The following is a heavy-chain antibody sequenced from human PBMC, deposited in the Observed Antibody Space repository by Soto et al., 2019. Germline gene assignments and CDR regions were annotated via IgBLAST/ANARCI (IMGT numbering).Heavy chain of an antibody. V-gene: IGHV4-39*01. J-gene: IGHJ4*02. CDR1: GGSISSSSYY. CDR3: ARLRSGSRPNFDY. D-gene: IGHD3-10*01. CDR2: IYYSGST. Sequence: SETLSLTCTVSGGSISSSSYYWGWIRQPPGKWLEWIGSIYYSGSTYYNPSLKSRVTISVDTSKNQFSLKLSSVTAADTAVYYCARLRSGSRPNFDYWGQGTLVTVYS.